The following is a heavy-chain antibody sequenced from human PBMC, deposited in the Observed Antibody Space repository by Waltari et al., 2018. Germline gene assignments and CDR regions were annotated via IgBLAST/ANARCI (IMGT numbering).Heavy chain of an antibody. CDR1: GFTVTDSG. CDR3: AKVGGLYASGWPDSTNYMDV. CDR2: IIAGAGRR. Sequence: VQVWESGGDMVQEGGSLGLCWAASGFTVTDSGMDWVRRGPGKELELVAIIAGAGRRNNAASAKSRCTISGDNSKNRVFLEMNNLRPEDTAVYYGAKVGGLYASGWPDSTNYMDVWGKGTTVTVS. D-gene: IGHD6-19*01. J-gene: IGHJ6*03. V-gene: IGHV3-23*03.